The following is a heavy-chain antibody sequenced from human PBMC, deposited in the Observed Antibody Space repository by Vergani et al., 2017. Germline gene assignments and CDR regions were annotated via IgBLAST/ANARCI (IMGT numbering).Heavy chain of an antibody. CDR3: VRARRTWSADDCPRYYFDC. D-gene: IGHD2-21*02. CDR1: GYIFTSDD. Sequence: QVQLVQSGAEVKKPGASVRVSCKAFGYIFTSDDIDWVRQATGQGLEWMGWMNPNSGNTGYGQRFQGRVTITRDTSISTAYLELSSLGSEDTAVYYCVRARRTWSADDCPRYYFDCCRQRTLVTVCS. J-gene: IGHJ4*02. V-gene: IGHV1-8*01. CDR2: MNPNSGNT.